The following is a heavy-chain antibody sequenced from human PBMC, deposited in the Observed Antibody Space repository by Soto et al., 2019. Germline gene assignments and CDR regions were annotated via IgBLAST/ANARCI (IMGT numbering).Heavy chain of an antibody. J-gene: IGHJ6*02. D-gene: IGHD2-2*01. CDR2: ISYDGSNK. CDR1: GFTFSSYA. CDR3: ARGGLGYCISTSCYASYYGMDV. V-gene: IGHV3-30-3*01. Sequence: QVQLVESGGGVVQPGRSLRLSCAASGFTFSSYAMHWVRQALGKGLEWVAVISYDGSNKYYADSVKGRFTISRDNSKNTLYLQMNSLRAEDTAVYYCARGGLGYCISTSCYASYYGMDVWGQGTTVTVSS.